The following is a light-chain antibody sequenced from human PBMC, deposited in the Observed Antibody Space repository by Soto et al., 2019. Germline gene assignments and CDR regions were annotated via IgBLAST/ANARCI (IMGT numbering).Light chain of an antibody. CDR2: EVN. Sequence: QSALTQPPSASGSPGQSVTISCTGTSSDVGGYKYVSWYQQHPGKAPKLMIFEVNKRPSGVPDRFSGSKSGNTASLTVSGFQSEDEDDYYCSSYSGINNLGVFGTGTKVTVL. CDR3: SSYSGINNLGV. J-gene: IGLJ1*01. CDR1: SSDVGGYKY. V-gene: IGLV2-8*01.